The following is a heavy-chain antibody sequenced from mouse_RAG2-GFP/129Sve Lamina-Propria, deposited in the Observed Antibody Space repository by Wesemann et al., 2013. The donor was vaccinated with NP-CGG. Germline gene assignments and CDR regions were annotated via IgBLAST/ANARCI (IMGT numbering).Heavy chain of an antibody. J-gene: IGHJ4*01. Sequence: QVQLQQSGAELVKPGASVKLSCKASGYTFTEYTIHWVKQRPGHGLEWIGDIYPGGGYTNYNEKFKGKATLTADKSSSTAYMELRSLTSEDTAVYYCARHSNYLPYAMDYWGQGTSVTVSS. CDR1: GYTFTEYT. V-gene: IGHV1-63*01. CDR2: IYPGGGYT. D-gene: IGHD2-5*01. CDR3: ARHSNYLPYAMDY.